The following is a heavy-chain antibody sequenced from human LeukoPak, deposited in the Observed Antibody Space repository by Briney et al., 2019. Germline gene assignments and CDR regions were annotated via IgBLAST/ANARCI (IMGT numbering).Heavy chain of an antibody. Sequence: ASVKVSCKASGYTFTSYGISWVRQAPGQGLEWMGWISAYNGDTNYAQKLQGRVTMTTDTSTSTAYMELRSLRSDDTAVYYCARDPGRPVVVPAAKFDSWGQGTLVTVSS. V-gene: IGHV1-18*01. D-gene: IGHD2-2*01. CDR3: ARDPGRPVVVPAAKFDS. J-gene: IGHJ5*01. CDR2: ISAYNGDT. CDR1: GYTFTSYG.